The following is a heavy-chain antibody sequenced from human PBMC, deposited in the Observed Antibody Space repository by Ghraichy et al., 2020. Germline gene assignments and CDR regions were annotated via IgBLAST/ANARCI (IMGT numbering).Heavy chain of an antibody. CDR1: GYTFTSYD. J-gene: IGHJ4*02. V-gene: IGHV1-8*01. CDR2: MNPNSGNT. Sequence: ASVKVSCKASGYTFTSYDINWVRQATGQELEWMGWMNPNSGNTGYAKKFQGRVTMTRNTSISTAYMELSSLRSEDTAVYYCARVMSAAPGGYWGQGTLVTVSS. D-gene: IGHD3-10*01. CDR3: ARVMSAAPGGY.